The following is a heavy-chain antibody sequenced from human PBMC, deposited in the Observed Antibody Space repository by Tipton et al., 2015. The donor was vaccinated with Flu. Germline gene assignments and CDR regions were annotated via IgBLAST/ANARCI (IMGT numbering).Heavy chain of an antibody. J-gene: IGHJ4*02. CDR3: ARAIAGADSL. CDR1: GITFSRYA. D-gene: IGHD3-16*01. CDR2: IKQDGSVK. Sequence: SLRLSCTASGITFSRYAMSWVRQAPGKGLEWVANIKQDGSVKYYVDSVKGRFTISRDNAKNSLYLQMNSLRAEDTAVYYCARAIAGADSLWGQRTLFTVSS. V-gene: IGHV3-7*01.